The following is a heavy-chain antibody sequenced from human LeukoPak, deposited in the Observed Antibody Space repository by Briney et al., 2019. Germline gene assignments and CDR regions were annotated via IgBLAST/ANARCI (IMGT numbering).Heavy chain of an antibody. CDR3: ARDPGLQLWLHGAFDI. Sequence: RASVTVSCKASGGTFSSYAISWVRQAPGQGLEWMGRIIPILGIANYAQKFQGRVTITADKSTSTAYMELSSLRSEDTAVYYCARDPGLQLWLHGAFDIWGQGTMVTVSS. D-gene: IGHD5-18*01. CDR1: GGTFSSYA. J-gene: IGHJ3*02. V-gene: IGHV1-69*04. CDR2: IIPILGIA.